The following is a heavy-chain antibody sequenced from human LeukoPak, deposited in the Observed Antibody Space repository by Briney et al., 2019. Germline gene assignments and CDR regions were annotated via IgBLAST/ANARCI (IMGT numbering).Heavy chain of an antibody. CDR1: GFTFSDYY. CDR3: ARERIVGATEGFDY. J-gene: IGHJ4*02. Sequence: GGSLRLPCAASGFTFSDYYMSWIRQAPGEGLEWVSYISSSGITIYYADSVKGRFTISRDNAKNSQYLQMNSLRAEDTAVYYCARERIVGATEGFDYWGQGTLVTVSS. CDR2: ISSSGITI. D-gene: IGHD1-26*01. V-gene: IGHV3-11*01.